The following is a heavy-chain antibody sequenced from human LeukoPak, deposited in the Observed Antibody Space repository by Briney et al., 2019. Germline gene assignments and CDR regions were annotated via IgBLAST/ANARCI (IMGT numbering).Heavy chain of an antibody. D-gene: IGHD6-19*01. Sequence: SGPTLVNPTQALTLTCTFSGFSLSTSGVGVGWIRQPPVKALEWLALIYWDDDKRYSPSLKSRLTITKDTSKNQLVLTMTNMDPVDTATYHCAHRRGNSGWSEGYFDYWGQGILVTVSS. CDR3: AHRRGNSGWSEGYFDY. J-gene: IGHJ4*02. CDR2: IYWDDDK. V-gene: IGHV2-5*02. CDR1: GFSLSTSGVG.